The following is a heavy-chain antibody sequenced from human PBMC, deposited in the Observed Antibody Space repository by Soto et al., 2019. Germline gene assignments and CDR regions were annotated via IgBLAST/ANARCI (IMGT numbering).Heavy chain of an antibody. CDR1: GGTFSSYA. CDR3: AYRQRWLQIWDYYGMDV. J-gene: IGHJ6*02. CDR2: IIPIFGTA. V-gene: IGHV1-69*06. Sequence: EASVKVSCKASGGTFSSYAISWVRQAPGQGLEWMGGIIPIFGTANYAQKFQGRVTITADKSTSTAYMELSSLRSEDTAVYYCAYRQRWLQIWDYYGMDVWGQGTTVTVSS. D-gene: IGHD5-12*01.